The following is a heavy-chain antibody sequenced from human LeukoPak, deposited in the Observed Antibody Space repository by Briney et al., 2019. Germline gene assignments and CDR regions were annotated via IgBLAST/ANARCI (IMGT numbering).Heavy chain of an antibody. CDR1: GYTFTSYC. V-gene: IGHV1-46*01. Sequence: GASVKVYCKASGYTFTSYCMHWVRQAPGQGLEWMGIINPSGGSTSYAQKFQGRVTMTRDTSTSTVYMELSSLRSEDTAVYYCARDFDCSSTSCYDQGDFWGQGTLVTVTS. CDR2: INPSGGST. CDR3: ARDFDCSSTSCYDQGDF. D-gene: IGHD2-2*01. J-gene: IGHJ4*02.